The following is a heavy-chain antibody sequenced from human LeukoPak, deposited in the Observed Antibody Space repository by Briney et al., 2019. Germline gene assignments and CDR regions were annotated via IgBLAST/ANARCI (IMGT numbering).Heavy chain of an antibody. Sequence: SETLSLTCTGSGGSISSGGYDWSWIRQPPGKGLERIGYIYHSGSTYYNPSLKSRVTISVDRSKNQFSLKLSSVTAADTAVYYCAREDGGSPREWGQGTLVTVSS. J-gene: IGHJ4*02. CDR2: IYHSGST. CDR1: GGSISSGGYD. D-gene: IGHD1-26*01. V-gene: IGHV4-30-2*01. CDR3: AREDGGSPRE.